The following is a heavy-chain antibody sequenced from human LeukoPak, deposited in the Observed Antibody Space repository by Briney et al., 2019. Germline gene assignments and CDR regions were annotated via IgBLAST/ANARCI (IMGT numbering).Heavy chain of an antibody. J-gene: IGHJ4*02. D-gene: IGHD3-3*01. V-gene: IGHV4-4*02. CDR2: VHLDGRT. CDR1: GGSVTSTNW. Sequence: SETLSLTCGVSGGSVTSTNWWTWVRQPPGKGLEWIGEVHLDGRTNYNPSLKSRLTMSVDLSENHISLKLTSVTAADTAVYYCAREGGFYRPLDYSGQGTLVTVSS. CDR3: AREGGFYRPLDY.